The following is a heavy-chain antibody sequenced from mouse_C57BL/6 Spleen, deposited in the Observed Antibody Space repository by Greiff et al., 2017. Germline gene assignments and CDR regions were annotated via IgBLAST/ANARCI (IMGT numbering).Heavy chain of an antibody. D-gene: IGHD1-1*01. Sequence: QVQLKESGPELVKPGASVKISCKASGYAFSSSWMTWVKQRPGKGLEWIGRIYPGDGDTNYNGKFKGKATLTADKSSSTAYMQLSSLTSEDSAVYFCARKDYGSSFDYWGQGTTLTVSS. CDR1: GYAFSSSW. J-gene: IGHJ2*01. V-gene: IGHV1-82*01. CDR3: ARKDYGSSFDY. CDR2: IYPGDGDT.